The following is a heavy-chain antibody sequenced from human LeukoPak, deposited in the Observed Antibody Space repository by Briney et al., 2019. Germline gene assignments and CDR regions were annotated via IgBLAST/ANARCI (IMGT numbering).Heavy chain of an antibody. CDR3: ARGSPGYYDSSGSPPDY. CDR2: IYSGGST. J-gene: IGHJ4*02. Sequence: PGGSLRLSCAASGFTVSSNYMSWVRQAPGKGLEWVSVIYSGGSTYYADSVKGRFTISRDNSKNTLYLQMNSLRAEDTAVYYCARGSPGYYDSSGSPPDYWGQGTLVTVSS. V-gene: IGHV3-53*01. D-gene: IGHD3-22*01. CDR1: GFTVSSNY.